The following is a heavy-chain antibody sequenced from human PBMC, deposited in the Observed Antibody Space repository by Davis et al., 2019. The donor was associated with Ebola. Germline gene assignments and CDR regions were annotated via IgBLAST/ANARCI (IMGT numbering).Heavy chain of an antibody. Sequence: GESLKISCAASGFTFSSYGLHWVRQAPGKGLEWVAVTSYGGSSKYYADSVKGRFTISRDNSKNTLYLQMNSLRAEDTAVYYCAKDSKWLVRRYYYGMDVWGRGTTVTVSS. V-gene: IGHV3-30*18. CDR3: AKDSKWLVRRYYYGMDV. CDR1: GFTFSSYG. D-gene: IGHD6-19*01. CDR2: TSYGGSSK. J-gene: IGHJ6*04.